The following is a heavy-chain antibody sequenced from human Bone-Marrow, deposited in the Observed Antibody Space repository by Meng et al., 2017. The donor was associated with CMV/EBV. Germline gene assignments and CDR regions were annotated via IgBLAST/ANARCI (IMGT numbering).Heavy chain of an antibody. CDR3: ARSAFEIVPAATGY. V-gene: IGHV4-39*07. CDR1: GGSISSSSYY. CDR2: IYYSGST. Sequence: GSLRLSCTVSGGSISSSSYYWGWIRQPPGKGLEWIGSIYYSGSTYYNPSLKSRVTISVDTSKNQFSLKLSSVTAADTAVYYCARSAFEIVPAATGYWGHGKRVTVAS. D-gene: IGHD2-2*01. J-gene: IGHJ4*01.